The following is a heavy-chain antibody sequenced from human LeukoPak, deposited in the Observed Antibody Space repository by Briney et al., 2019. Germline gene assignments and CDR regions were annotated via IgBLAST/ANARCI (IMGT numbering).Heavy chain of an antibody. D-gene: IGHD2-15*01. CDR2: INSDGSST. V-gene: IGHV3-74*01. Sequence: GGSLRLSCAASGFTLSSYWMHWVRQAPGKGLVWVSRINSDGSSTNYADSVKGRFTTSRDNPNNTLYLQMNSLRAEDTAVYYCARRGGGSSGGMDVWGQGTTVTVSS. J-gene: IGHJ6*02. CDR1: GFTLSSYW. CDR3: ARRGGGSSGGMDV.